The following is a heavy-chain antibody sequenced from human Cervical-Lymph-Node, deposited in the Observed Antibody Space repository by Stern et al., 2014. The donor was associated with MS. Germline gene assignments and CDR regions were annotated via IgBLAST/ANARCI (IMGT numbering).Heavy chain of an antibody. D-gene: IGHD6-19*01. CDR1: GFTFSDYA. J-gene: IGHJ6*02. CDR2: ISGSGGST. CDR3: AKGKTVTGTGYGVDV. Sequence: EEQLVQSGGGLVQPGGSLRLSCAASGFTFSDYAMTCVRQAPGKGVEWGSSISGSGGSTFDSCSVKCLFTISRDSSKDTVYLQISGLRVEDTAMYHCAKGKTVTGTGYGVDVWGQGTTVVVSS. V-gene: IGHV3-23*04.